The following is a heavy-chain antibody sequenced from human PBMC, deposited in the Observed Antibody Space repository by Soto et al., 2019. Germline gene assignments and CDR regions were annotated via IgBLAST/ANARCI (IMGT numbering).Heavy chain of an antibody. D-gene: IGHD2-15*01. Sequence: ASVKVSCKVSGYTLTELSMHWVRQAPGKGLEWMGGFDPEDGETIYAQKFQGRVTMTEDTSTDTAYMELSSLRSEDTAVYFCARRAVMVAATPELGFDPWGQGTLVPVSS. CDR3: ARRAVMVAATPELGFDP. V-gene: IGHV1-24*01. J-gene: IGHJ5*02. CDR1: GYTLTELS. CDR2: FDPEDGET.